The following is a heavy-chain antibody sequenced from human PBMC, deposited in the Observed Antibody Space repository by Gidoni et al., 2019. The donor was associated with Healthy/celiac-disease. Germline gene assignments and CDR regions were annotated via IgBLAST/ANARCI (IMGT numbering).Heavy chain of an antibody. Sequence: QLLESGGGLVQPGGSLRLSCAASGFTFSSYAMSWVRQAPGKGLAWVSAISGSGGSTYYADSVNGRFTISRDNSKNTLSLHMNSLSAEDKAGYYCAKDGDGTTEVHYYYFYGIDVWGQGTTVTVSS. CDR1: GFTFSSYA. CDR3: AKDGDGTTEVHYYYFYGIDV. CDR2: ISGSGGST. D-gene: IGHD2-21*01. J-gene: IGHJ6*02. V-gene: IGHV3-23*01.